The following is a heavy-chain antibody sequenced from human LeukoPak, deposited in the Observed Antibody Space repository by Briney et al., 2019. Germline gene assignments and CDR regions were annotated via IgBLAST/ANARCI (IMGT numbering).Heavy chain of an antibody. D-gene: IGHD6-19*01. V-gene: IGHV3-9*01. CDR3: AKETGRIAVAGFDY. Sequence: SLRLSCAASGFTFDDYAMHWVRQAPGKGLEWVSGISWNSGSIGYADSVKGRFTISRDNAKNSLYLQMNSLRAEDTALYYCAKETGRIAVAGFDYWGQGTLVTVS. CDR2: ISWNSGSI. CDR1: GFTFDDYA. J-gene: IGHJ4*02.